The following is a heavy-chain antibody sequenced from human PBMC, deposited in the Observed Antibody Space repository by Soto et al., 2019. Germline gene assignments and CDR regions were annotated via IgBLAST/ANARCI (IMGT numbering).Heavy chain of an antibody. D-gene: IGHD3-9*01. CDR1: GFTFSSYS. Sequence: GGSLRLSCAASGFTFSSYSMNWVRQAPGRGLEWVSSISSSSYIYYADSVKGRFTISRDNAKNSLYLQMNSLRAEDTAVYYCAREYYDILTGYYSGFDYWGQGTLVTVSS. CDR2: ISSSSYI. CDR3: AREYYDILTGYYSGFDY. V-gene: IGHV3-21*01. J-gene: IGHJ4*02.